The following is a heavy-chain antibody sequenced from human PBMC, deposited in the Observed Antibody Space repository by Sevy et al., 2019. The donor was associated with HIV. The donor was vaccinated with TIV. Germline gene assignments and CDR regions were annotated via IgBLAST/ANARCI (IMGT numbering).Heavy chain of an antibody. V-gene: IGHV4-34*01. J-gene: IGHJ4*02. CDR2: INHSGST. D-gene: IGHD3-22*01. CDR3: AGWRGTRITMIVVVVTGYFDY. Sequence: SETLSLTCAVYGGSFSDYSWSWIRQPPGKGLEWIGEINHSGSTNYNPSLKSRFTISVDTSKNQFSLKLSSVTAADTAVYYCAGWRGTRITMIVVVVTGYFDYWGQGTLVTVSS. CDR1: GGSFSDYS.